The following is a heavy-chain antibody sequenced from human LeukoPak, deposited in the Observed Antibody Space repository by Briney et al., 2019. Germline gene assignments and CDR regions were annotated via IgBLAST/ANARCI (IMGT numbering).Heavy chain of an antibody. D-gene: IGHD1-26*01. CDR2: IYWNDDK. CDR1: GFSLSTSGVG. CDR3: AHSINVGATELGDLDY. Sequence: SGPTLVKPTQTLTLTCTFSGFSLSTSGVGVGWIRQPPGKALEWLALIYWNDDKRYSPSLKSRLTITKDTSKNQVVLTMTNMDPVDTATYYCAHSINVGATELGDLDYWGQGTLVTVSS. J-gene: IGHJ4*02. V-gene: IGHV2-5*01.